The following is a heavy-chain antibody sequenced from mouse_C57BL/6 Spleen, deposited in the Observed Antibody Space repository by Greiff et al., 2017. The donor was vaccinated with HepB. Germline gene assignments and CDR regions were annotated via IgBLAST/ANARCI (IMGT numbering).Heavy chain of an antibody. Sequence: EVKLQESGPGLVKPSQSLSLTCSVTGYSITSGYYWNWIRQFPGNKLEWMGYISYDGSNNYNPSLKNRIPITRDTSKNQFFLKLNSVTTEDTATYYCASLSTMITTVFDYWGQGTTLTVSS. CDR1: GYSITSGYY. CDR3: ASLSTMITTVFDY. V-gene: IGHV3-6*01. D-gene: IGHD2-4*01. J-gene: IGHJ2*01. CDR2: ISYDGSN.